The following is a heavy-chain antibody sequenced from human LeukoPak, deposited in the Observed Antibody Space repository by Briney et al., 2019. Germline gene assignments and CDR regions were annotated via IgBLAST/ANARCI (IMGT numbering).Heavy chain of an antibody. V-gene: IGHV3-30*02. Sequence: GGSLRLSCAASGSSLSHFGMHWVRQAPSKGLEWVAFIRNDGSIKYFADSVKGRVTISRDNSKNTLYLQMNSLRAEDTALYYCAKDTPEPYFDYWGQGTLVTVSS. CDR2: IRNDGSIK. CDR1: GSSLSHFG. D-gene: IGHD1-14*01. CDR3: AKDTPEPYFDY. J-gene: IGHJ4*02.